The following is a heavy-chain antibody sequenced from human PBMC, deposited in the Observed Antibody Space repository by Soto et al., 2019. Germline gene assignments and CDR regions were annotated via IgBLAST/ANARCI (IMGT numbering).Heavy chain of an antibody. D-gene: IGHD3-22*01. CDR2: IKSKTDGGTT. V-gene: IGHV3-15*01. J-gene: IGHJ5*02. CDR1: VFSFSNYA. Sequence: GWSLRLSCASSVFSFSNYAMNWVRQAPGKGLEWVGRIKSKTDGGTTDYAAPVKGRFTISRDDSKNTLYLQMNSLKTEDTAVYYCTTDSLGYDSSGYYPWGQGTLVTVSS. CDR3: TTDSLGYDSSGYYP.